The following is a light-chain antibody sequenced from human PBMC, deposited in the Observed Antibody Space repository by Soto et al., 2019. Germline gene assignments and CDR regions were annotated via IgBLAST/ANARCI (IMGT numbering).Light chain of an antibody. J-gene: IGLJ1*01. CDR2: EGS. CDR3: CSYAGSHYV. Sequence: QSVLTQPASVSGSPGPSITISCTGTSSDVGSYNLVSWYQQHPGKAPKLMIYEGSKRPSGVSNRFSGSKSGNTASLTISGLQAEDEADYYCCSYAGSHYVFGTGTKVTVL. V-gene: IGLV2-23*01. CDR1: SSDVGSYNL.